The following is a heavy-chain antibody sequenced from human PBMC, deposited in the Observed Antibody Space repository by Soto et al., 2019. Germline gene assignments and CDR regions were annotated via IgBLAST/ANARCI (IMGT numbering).Heavy chain of an antibody. J-gene: IGHJ4*02. V-gene: IGHV2-5*02. CDR3: ARLTRGVYDLDRLWEKFDY. D-gene: IGHD5-12*01. CDR2: IYWDDDK. CDR1: GFSLSSIGMG. Sequence: QITVKESGLPLVKPTETLTLTCTFSGFSLSSIGMGVGWIRQPPGKALEWLTLIYWDDDKRYSPSLSSRLTITKDSSKNQVDLTMTDMDPVDTATYYGARLTRGVYDLDRLWEKFDYWGQGAVVTVS.